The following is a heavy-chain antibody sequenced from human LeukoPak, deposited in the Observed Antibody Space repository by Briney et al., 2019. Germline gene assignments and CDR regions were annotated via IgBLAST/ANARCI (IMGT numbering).Heavy chain of an antibody. V-gene: IGHV3-23*01. J-gene: IGHJ4*02. D-gene: IGHD3-10*01. CDR3: AKWDDNRLLSFGECLSH. Sequence: GGSLRLSCVASGFTFGSYAMSWVRQAPGKGLEWLSGISGSGASSFTADSVKGRFTISRDNSKSTLFLQMNSLRVDDTAVYYCAKWDDNRLLSFGECLSHWGQGTQVAVSS. CDR1: GFTFGSYA. CDR2: ISGSGASS.